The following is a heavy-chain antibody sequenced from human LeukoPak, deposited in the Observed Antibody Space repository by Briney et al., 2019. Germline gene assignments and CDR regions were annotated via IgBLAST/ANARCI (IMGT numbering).Heavy chain of an antibody. CDR2: MNPNSGNT. J-gene: IGHJ5*02. CDR3: ARRSGHCSGGSCYFRFDP. D-gene: IGHD2-15*01. V-gene: IGHV1-8*02. Sequence: ASVTVSCKASGYTFTSYDINWVRQAPGQGLEWMGWMNPNSGNTGYAQKFQGRVTMTRDTSISTAYMEVSRLTSDDTAVYYCARRSGHCSGGSCYFRFDPWGQGTLVTVSS. CDR1: GYTFTSYD.